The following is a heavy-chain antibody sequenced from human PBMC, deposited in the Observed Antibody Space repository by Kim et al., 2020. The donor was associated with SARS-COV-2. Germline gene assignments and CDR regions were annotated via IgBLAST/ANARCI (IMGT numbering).Heavy chain of an antibody. CDR1: GYTLTELS. V-gene: IGHV1-24*01. J-gene: IGHJ4*02. CDR2: FDPEDGET. CDR3: ATALVVPAAMGSPVFDY. Sequence: ASVKVSCKVSGYTLTELSMHWVRQAPGKGLEWMGGFDPEDGETIYAQKFQGIVTMTEDTSTDTAYMELSSLRSEDTAVYYCATALVVPAAMGSPVFDYWGQGTLVTVSS. D-gene: IGHD2-2*01.